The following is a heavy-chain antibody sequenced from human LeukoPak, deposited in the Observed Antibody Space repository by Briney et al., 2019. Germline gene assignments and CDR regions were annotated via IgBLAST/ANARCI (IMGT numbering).Heavy chain of an antibody. CDR1: GGSFSGYY. V-gene: IGHV4-34*01. J-gene: IGHJ4*02. D-gene: IGHD3-10*01. CDR3: ARSWGSGSYNIDY. Sequence: SETLSLTCAVYGGSFSGYYWSWIRQPPGKGLEWIGEINHSGSTNYNPSLKSRVTISVDTSKNQFSLKLSSVTAADTAVYYCARSWGSGSYNIDYWGQGTLVTVSS. CDR2: INHSGST.